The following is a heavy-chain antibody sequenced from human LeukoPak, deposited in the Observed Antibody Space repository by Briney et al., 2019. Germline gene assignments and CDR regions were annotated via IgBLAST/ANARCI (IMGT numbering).Heavy chain of an antibody. CDR1: GFTFSSYA. CDR3: ARAVAGTYYYYGMDV. D-gene: IGHD6-19*01. V-gene: IGHV3-21*01. CDR2: ISSSSSYI. Sequence: GGSLRLSCAASGFTFSSYAMSWVRQAPGKGLEWVSSISSSSSYIYYADSVKGRFTISRENAKSSLYLQMNSLRAGDTAVYYCARAVAGTYYYYGMDVWGQGTTVTVSS. J-gene: IGHJ6*02.